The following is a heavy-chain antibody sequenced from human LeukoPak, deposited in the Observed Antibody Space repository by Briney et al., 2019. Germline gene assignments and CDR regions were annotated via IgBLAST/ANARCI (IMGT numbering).Heavy chain of an antibody. CDR1: GFTFSNYH. J-gene: IGHJ4*02. CDR3: ARDNGGGLREFDY. CDR2: ISRRSETI. V-gene: IGHV3-48*04. D-gene: IGHD2-8*01. Sequence: GGSLRLSCAASGFTFSNYHMNWVRQAPGKGLEWVSYISRRSETIYYADSVRGRFTISRDNANNSLYLEMNSPRAEDTAVYYCARDNGGGLREFDYWGQGTLVTVSS.